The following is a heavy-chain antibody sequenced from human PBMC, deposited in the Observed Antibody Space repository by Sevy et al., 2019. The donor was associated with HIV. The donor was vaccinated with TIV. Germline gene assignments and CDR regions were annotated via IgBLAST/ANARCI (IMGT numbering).Heavy chain of an antibody. D-gene: IGHD3-3*01. J-gene: IGHJ4*02. V-gene: IGHV1-18*01. CDR1: GYTFSTYG. CDR3: ARDQGHVLEEILFDT. CDR2: ISAYNGHT. Sequence: ASVKVSCKASGYTFSTYGISWVRQAPGQGLEWMGWISAYNGHTNYAQKVQGRVTMSIDTSTRTAYMELRSLRSDDTALNYWARDQGHVLEEILFDTWGQGTLVTVSS.